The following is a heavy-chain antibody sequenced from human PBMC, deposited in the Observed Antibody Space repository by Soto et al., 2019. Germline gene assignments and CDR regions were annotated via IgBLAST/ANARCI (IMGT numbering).Heavy chain of an antibody. D-gene: IGHD6-19*01. CDR3: ARVLAVAGPYYYYYGMDV. CDR2: IWYDGGNK. V-gene: IGHV3-33*01. CDR1: GFTFSSYG. J-gene: IGHJ6*02. Sequence: GGSLRLSCAASGFTFSSYGMHWVRQAPGKGLEWVAVIWYDGGNKYYADSVKGRFTISRDNSKNTLYLQMNSLRAEDTAVYCCARVLAVAGPYYYYYGMDVWGQGTTVIVSS.